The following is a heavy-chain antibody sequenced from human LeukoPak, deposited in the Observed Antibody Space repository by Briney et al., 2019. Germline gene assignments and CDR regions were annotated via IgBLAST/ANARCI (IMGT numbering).Heavy chain of an antibody. V-gene: IGHV1-8*03. CDR2: MNTNSGNT. J-gene: IGHJ4*02. CDR3: ARGVLWGSSYYFDY. Sequence: GASVKVSCKASGYTFTSYAINWVRQATGQGLEWMGWMNTNSGNTGYAQKFQGRVTITRNTSISKAYMELSSLRSEDTAGYYCARGVLWGSSYYFDYWGPGALVTVSS. D-gene: IGHD3-16*01. CDR1: GYTFTSYA.